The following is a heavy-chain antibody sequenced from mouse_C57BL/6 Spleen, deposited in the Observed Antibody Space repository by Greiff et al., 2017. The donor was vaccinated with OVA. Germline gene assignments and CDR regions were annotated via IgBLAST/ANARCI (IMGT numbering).Heavy chain of an antibody. CDR1: GFTFSDYY. CDR2: INYDGSST. Sequence: EVQLVESEGGLVQPGSSMKLSCTASGFTFSDYYMAWVRQVPEKGLEWVANINYDGSSTYYLDSLKSRFIISRDNAKNILYLQMSSLKSEDTATYYCARERGTTGSSRGFAYWGQGTLVTVSA. J-gene: IGHJ3*01. CDR3: ARERGTTGSSRGFAY. D-gene: IGHD1-1*01. V-gene: IGHV5-16*01.